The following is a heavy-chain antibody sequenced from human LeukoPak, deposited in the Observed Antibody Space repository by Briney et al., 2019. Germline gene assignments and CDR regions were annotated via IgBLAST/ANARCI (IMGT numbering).Heavy chain of an antibody. CDR3: ARGFDGGVAPARLDY. V-gene: IGHV4-61*02. CDR2: IYTTGST. Sequence: SQTLSLTCTVSGGSISSGSYYWSWIRQPAGKGREWIGRIYTTGSTNYIPSLKSRVTISVDTSKNQFSLKLSSVTAADTAVYYCARGFDGGVAPARLDYWGQGTLVTVSS. J-gene: IGHJ4*02. D-gene: IGHD2-15*01. CDR1: GGSISSGSYY.